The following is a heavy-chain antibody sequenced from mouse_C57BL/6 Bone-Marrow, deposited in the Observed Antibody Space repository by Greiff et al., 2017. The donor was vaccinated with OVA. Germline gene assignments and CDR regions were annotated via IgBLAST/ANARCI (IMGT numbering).Heavy chain of an antibody. Sequence: VHVKQSGAELVRPGASVKLSCTASGFNIKDDYMHWVKQRPEQGLEWIGWIDPENGDTEYASKFQGKATITADTSSNTAYLQLSSLTSEDTAVYYCTTPGDYDWFAYWGQGTLVTVSA. CDR1: GFNIKDDY. J-gene: IGHJ3*01. CDR3: TTPGDYDWFAY. V-gene: IGHV14-4*01. CDR2: IDPENGDT. D-gene: IGHD2-4*01.